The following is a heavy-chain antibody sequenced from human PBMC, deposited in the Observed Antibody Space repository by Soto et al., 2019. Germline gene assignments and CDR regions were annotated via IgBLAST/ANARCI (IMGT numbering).Heavy chain of an antibody. V-gene: IGHV3-48*03. Sequence: EGSLRLSCAASGFIFSRYEMNWVRQAPGKGLEWVSYINTRGNIIHYADSVKGRFTISRDNAENSLYLQMNSLRAEDTAVYYCARDIDYYDSSGYQDYWGHGSLLTVSS. J-gene: IGHJ4*01. CDR1: GFIFSRYE. CDR3: ARDIDYYDSSGYQDY. D-gene: IGHD3-22*01. CDR2: INTRGNII.